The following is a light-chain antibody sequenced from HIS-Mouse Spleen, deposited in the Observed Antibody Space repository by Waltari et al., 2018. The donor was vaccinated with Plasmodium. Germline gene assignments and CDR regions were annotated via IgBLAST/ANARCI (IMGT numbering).Light chain of an antibody. V-gene: IGLV3-10*01. CDR2: EDS. CDR3: YSTDSSGNHRV. Sequence: YELTQPPSVSVSPGQTARLTCSGAALPQKYADWYQQKAGQAPVLVIYEDSKRPSGIPEGFSGSSSGTMATLTISGAQVEDEADYYCYSTDSSGNHRVFGGGTKLTVL. J-gene: IGLJ3*02. CDR1: ALPQKY.